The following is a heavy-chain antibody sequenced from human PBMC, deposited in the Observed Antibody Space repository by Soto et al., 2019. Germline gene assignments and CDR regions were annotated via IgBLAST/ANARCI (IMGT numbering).Heavy chain of an antibody. CDR3: SRGDATKIVVTTYYAMDV. CDR2: IIPVFGTA. Sequence: QVLLVQSGAEVKKPGSSVRVSCKASGGTLSHYGISWVRQAPGQGLEWMGGIIPVFGTANYAQKFQGRVTITADESNSTVYMDVTSLRSEVTAVYYWSRGDATKIVVTTYYAMDVWGQGTTVSVSS. CDR1: GGTLSHYG. J-gene: IGHJ6*02. D-gene: IGHD4-17*01. V-gene: IGHV1-69*12.